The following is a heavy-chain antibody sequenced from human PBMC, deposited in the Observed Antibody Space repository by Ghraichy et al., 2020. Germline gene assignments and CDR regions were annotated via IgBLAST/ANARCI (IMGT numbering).Heavy chain of an antibody. CDR3: ARGGVLLWFGTRGGDSWFDP. Sequence: SETLSLTCTVSGGSISSYYWSWIRQPPGKGLEWIGYIYYSGSTNYNPSLKSRVTISVDTSKNQLSLKLSSVTAADTAVYYCARGGVLLWFGTRGGDSWFDPWGQGTLVTVSS. CDR2: IYYSGST. CDR1: GGSISSYY. V-gene: IGHV4-59*08. J-gene: IGHJ5*02. D-gene: IGHD3-10*01.